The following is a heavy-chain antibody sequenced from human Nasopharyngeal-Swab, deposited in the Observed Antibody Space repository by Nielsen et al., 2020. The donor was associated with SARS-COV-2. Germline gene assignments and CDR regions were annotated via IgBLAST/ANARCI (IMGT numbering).Heavy chain of an antibody. CDR3: ASTYNYYGDYYYGMDV. CDR1: GFNFSTYW. J-gene: IGHJ6*02. CDR2: IKKDGSET. V-gene: IGHV3-7*01. Sequence: GESLKISCAASGFNFSTYWMTWVRQAPGRGLEWVANIKKDGSETYYVDSVKGRFTISRDNAKNSLYLQMNSLRAEDTAVYYCASTYNYYGDYYYGMDVWGQGTTVTVSS. D-gene: IGHD1-20*01.